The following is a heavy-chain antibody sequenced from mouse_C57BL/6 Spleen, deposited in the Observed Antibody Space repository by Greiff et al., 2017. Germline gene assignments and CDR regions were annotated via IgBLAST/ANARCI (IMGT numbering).Heavy chain of an antibody. CDR3: ARRGYGSSLWAMDY. V-gene: IGHV1-18*01. Sequence: EVQLQQSGPELVKPGASVKIPCKASGYTFTDYNMDWVKQSHGKSLEWIGDINPNNGGTIYNQKFKGKATLTVDKSSSTAYMELRSLTSEDTAVYYCARRGYGSSLWAMDYWGQGTSVTVSS. CDR2: INPNNGGT. CDR1: GYTFTDYN. J-gene: IGHJ4*01. D-gene: IGHD1-1*01.